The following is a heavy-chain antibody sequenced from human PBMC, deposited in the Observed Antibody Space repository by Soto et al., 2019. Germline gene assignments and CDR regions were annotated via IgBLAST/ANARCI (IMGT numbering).Heavy chain of an antibody. D-gene: IGHD5-18*01. J-gene: IGHJ4*02. V-gene: IGHV3-43D*04. CDR2: ISWDGDIT. CDR3: AKGGGYTYGLFDY. Sequence: GGSLRLSCAASGFPFDDYAMHWVRQAPGKGLEWVSFISWDGDITYYADSVKGRFTISRDNSQNSLYLQMNSLRGEDTAFYYCAKGGGYTYGLFDYWGQGTQVTVSS. CDR1: GFPFDDYA.